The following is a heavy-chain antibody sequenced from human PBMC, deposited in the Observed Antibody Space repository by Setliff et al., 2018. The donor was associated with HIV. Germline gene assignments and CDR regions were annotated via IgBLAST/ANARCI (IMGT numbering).Heavy chain of an antibody. V-gene: IGHV4-59*08. CDR1: YGSISSHS. D-gene: IGHD2-2*01. CDR2: IYHRGST. J-gene: IGHJ5*02. CDR3: VRHVGKFCSDASCYGVGWFDH. Sequence: KPSETLSLTCTVSYGSISSHSWSWIRQTPGKGLEWLGSIYHRGSTYYKPSLKSRVSISVDTSKNRFSLGLRSVSAADTAVYYCVRHVGKFCSDASCYGVGWFDHWGQGALVTSPQ.